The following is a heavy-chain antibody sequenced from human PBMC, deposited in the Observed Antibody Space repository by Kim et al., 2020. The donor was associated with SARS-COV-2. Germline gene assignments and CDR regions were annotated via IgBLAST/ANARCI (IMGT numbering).Heavy chain of an antibody. CDR3: ARDVAAGINWFDP. D-gene: IGHD6-13*01. Sequence: SSVNVSCKSSGCTFSSYAINWVRQAPGQGLEWMGGINPNRCISNYAQEFHGRVTITADKYTSTAYMELSSLRVEDTAVYYCARDVAAGINWFDPWGQGTLVTVSS. J-gene: IGHJ5*02. V-gene: IGHV1-69*10. CDR1: GCTFSSYA. CDR2: INPNRCIS.